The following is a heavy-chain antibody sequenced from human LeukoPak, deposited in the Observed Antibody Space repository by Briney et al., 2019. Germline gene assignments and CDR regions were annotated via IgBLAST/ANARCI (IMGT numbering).Heavy chain of an antibody. Sequence: ASVKVSCKASGYTFTGYYMHWVRQAPGQGLEWMGWINPNSGGTNYAQKFQGRVTITADESTSTAYMELSSLRSEDTAVYYCARTYSSGPRGKYYFDYWGQGTLVTVSS. CDR3: ARTYSSGPRGKYYFDY. V-gene: IGHV1-2*02. D-gene: IGHD6-19*01. J-gene: IGHJ4*02. CDR1: GYTFTGYY. CDR2: INPNSGGT.